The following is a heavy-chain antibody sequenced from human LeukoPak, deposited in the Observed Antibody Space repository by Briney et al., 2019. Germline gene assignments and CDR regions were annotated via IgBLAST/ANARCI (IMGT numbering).Heavy chain of an antibody. J-gene: IGHJ6*03. V-gene: IGHV1-8*03. CDR3: AREITMVRGVIVYYYMDV. Sequence: GASVKVSCKASGYTFTSYDINWVRQATGQGLEWMGWMNPNSGNTGYAQKFQGRVTITRNTSISTAYMELSSLRSEDTAVYYCAREITMVRGVIVYYYMDVWGKGTTVTVSS. CDR2: MNPNSGNT. D-gene: IGHD3-10*01. CDR1: GYTFTSYD.